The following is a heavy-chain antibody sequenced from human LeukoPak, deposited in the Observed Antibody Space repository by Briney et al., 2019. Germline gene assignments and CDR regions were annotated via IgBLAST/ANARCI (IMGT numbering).Heavy chain of an antibody. CDR2: ISSSSSTI. D-gene: IGHD3-22*01. CDR3: ARSRDSSGYYYVEVPWFDP. J-gene: IGHJ5*02. CDR1: GFTFSSYS. V-gene: IGHV3-48*02. Sequence: GGSLRLSCAASGFTFSSYSMNWVRQAPGKGLEWVSYISSSSSTIYYADSVKGRFTISRDNAKNSLYLQMNSLRDEDTAVYYCARSRDSSGYYYVEVPWFDPWGQGTLVTVSS.